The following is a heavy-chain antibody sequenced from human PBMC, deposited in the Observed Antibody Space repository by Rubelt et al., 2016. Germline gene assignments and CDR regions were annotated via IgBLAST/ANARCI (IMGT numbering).Heavy chain of an antibody. D-gene: IGHD2-15*01. Sequence: GLEWVAVISYDGSNKYYADSVKGRFTISRDNSKNTLYLQMNSLRAEDTAVYYCARDRYCSGGSCYSSSFDYWGQGALVTVSS. V-gene: IGHV3-30*04. CDR2: ISYDGSNK. J-gene: IGHJ4*02. CDR3: ARDRYCSGGSCYSSSFDY.